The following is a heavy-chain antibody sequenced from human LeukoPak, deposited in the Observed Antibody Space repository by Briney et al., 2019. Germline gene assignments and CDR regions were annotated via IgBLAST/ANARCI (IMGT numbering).Heavy chain of an antibody. CDR2: IYYSGST. Sequence: PSETLSLTCTVSGGSISSSSYYWGWIRQPPGKGLEWIGSIYYSGSTYYNPSLKSRVTISVDTSKSQFSLKLSSVTAADTAVYYCARHVDSYVLRGFDYWGQGTLVTVSS. CDR3: ARHVDSYVLRGFDY. V-gene: IGHV4-39*01. CDR1: GGSISSSSYY. D-gene: IGHD5-18*01. J-gene: IGHJ4*02.